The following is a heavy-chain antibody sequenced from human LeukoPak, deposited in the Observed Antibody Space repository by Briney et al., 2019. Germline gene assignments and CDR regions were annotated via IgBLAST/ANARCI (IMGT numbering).Heavy chain of an antibody. J-gene: IGHJ4*02. CDR2: TNHSGST. Sequence: SETLSLTCAVYGGSFSGYYWSWIRQPPGKGLEWIGETNHSGSTNYNPSLKSRVTISVDTSKNQFSLKLSSVTAADTAVYYCARGIRDYWGQGTLVTVSS. CDR1: GGSFSGYY. CDR3: ARGIRDY. V-gene: IGHV4-34*01.